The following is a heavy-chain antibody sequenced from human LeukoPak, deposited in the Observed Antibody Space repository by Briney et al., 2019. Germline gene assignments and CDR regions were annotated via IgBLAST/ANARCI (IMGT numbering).Heavy chain of an antibody. Sequence: ASVKVSCKASGYTFTGYYMHWVRQAPGQGLEWMGWINPNSGGTNYAQKFQGRVTMTRDTSISTAYMELSRLRSDDAAVYYCATGLSSGWFIDYWGQGTLVTVSS. D-gene: IGHD6-19*01. J-gene: IGHJ4*02. V-gene: IGHV1-2*02. CDR2: INPNSGGT. CDR3: ATGLSSGWFIDY. CDR1: GYTFTGYY.